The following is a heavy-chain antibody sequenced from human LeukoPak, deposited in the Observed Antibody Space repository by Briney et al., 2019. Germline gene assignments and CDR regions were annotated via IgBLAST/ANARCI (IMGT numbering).Heavy chain of an antibody. CDR1: GYTFTSYY. Sequence: GALVKVSCKASGYTFTSYYMHWVRQAPGQGLEWMGIIHPRGGSISYAQKFQGRVTMTRDTSTSTVYMELSSLRSEDTAVYYCARGRTVTTSGAWFDPWGQGTLVTVSS. J-gene: IGHJ5*02. V-gene: IGHV1-46*01. D-gene: IGHD4-17*01. CDR3: ARGRTVTTSGAWFDP. CDR2: IHPRGGSI.